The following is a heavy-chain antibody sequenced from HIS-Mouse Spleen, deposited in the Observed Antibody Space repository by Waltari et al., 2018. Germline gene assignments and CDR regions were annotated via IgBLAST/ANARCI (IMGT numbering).Heavy chain of an antibody. CDR2: IYYSGST. D-gene: IGHD6-19*01. V-gene: IGHV4-61*01. CDR3: ASRSYSSGWYKAFDI. CDR1: GGSVSRGSYY. J-gene: IGHJ3*02. Sequence: QVQLQESGPGLVKPSAPLSLTCTVSGGSVSRGSYYWRWIRQPPGKGLEWIGYIYYSGSTNYNPSLKSRVTISVDTSKNQFSLKLSSVTAADTAVYYCASRSYSSGWYKAFDIWGQGTMVTVSS.